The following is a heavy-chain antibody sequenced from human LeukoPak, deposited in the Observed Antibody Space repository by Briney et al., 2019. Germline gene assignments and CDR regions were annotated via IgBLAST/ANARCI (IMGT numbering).Heavy chain of an antibody. CDR1: GYTFTSYG. J-gene: IGHJ4*02. D-gene: IGHD2-15*01. CDR2: ISAYNGNT. V-gene: IGHV1-18*01. CDR3: ARSYCSGGSCYSDY. Sequence: ASVKVSCKASGYTFTSYGISWVRQAPGQGLEWMGWISAYNGNTNYAQKLQGRVTMTTDTSTSTAYMELRSLRSDDTAVYCCARSYCSGGSCYSDYWGQGTLVTVSS.